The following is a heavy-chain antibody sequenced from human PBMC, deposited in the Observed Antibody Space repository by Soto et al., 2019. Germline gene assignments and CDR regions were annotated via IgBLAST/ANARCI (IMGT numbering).Heavy chain of an antibody. Sequence: QVQLVQSGAEVKKPGSSVKVSCKASGGTFSSYTISWVRQAPGQGLEWMGRIIPILGIANYAQKFQGRVTITADKSTSTAYMELSSLRSEDTAVYYCATYYYGSGSYQKEYFQHWGQGTLVTVSS. V-gene: IGHV1-69*02. CDR2: IIPILGIA. CDR3: ATYYYGSGSYQKEYFQH. D-gene: IGHD3-10*01. CDR1: GGTFSSYT. J-gene: IGHJ1*01.